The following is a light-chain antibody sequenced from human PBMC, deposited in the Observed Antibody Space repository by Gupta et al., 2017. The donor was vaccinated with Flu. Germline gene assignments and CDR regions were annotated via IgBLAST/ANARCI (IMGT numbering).Light chain of an antibody. J-gene: IGLJ3*02. V-gene: IGLV1-40*01. CDR3: QSYDNSLSGWV. CDR1: SSNIGAGYD. Sequence: QSVLTQPPSVSGAPGQRVTIPCTGSSSNIGAGYDVQWYQQLPRTAPKLLIYGNTNRPSGVPDRFSGSKSGTSASLAITGLQAEDEADYYCQSYDNSLSGWVFGGGTKLTVL. CDR2: GNT.